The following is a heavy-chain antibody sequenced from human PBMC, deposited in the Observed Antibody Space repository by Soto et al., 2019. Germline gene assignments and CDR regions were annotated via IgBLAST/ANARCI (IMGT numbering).Heavy chain of an antibody. D-gene: IGHD3-22*01. Sequence: QVQLVQSGAEVKKPGSWVKVSCKASGGAFSGHAISWLRQAPGQGLEWMGQIIPFFKGTKYAQNFQGRVTITADDSTSTAYTDLSSLTSEDTAVYYCARDVPLNYYDSTYSYYALDVWGQGTTVTVSS. CDR1: GGAFSGHA. CDR3: ARDVPLNYYDSTYSYYALDV. J-gene: IGHJ6*02. V-gene: IGHV1-69*01. CDR2: IIPFFKGT.